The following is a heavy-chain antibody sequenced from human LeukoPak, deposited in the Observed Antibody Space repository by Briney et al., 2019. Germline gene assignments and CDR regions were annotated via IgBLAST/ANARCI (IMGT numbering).Heavy chain of an antibody. D-gene: IGHD3-3*02. CDR3: ARDFSKKKVSWFDP. V-gene: IGHV3-21*01. Sequence: GGSLRLSCAASGFTVSSNYMSWVRQAPGKGLEWVSSISSSSSYIYYADSVKGRFTISRDNAKNSLYLQMNSLRAEDTAVYYCARDFSKKKVSWFDPWGQGTLVTVSS. CDR2: ISSSSSYI. J-gene: IGHJ5*02. CDR1: GFTVSSNY.